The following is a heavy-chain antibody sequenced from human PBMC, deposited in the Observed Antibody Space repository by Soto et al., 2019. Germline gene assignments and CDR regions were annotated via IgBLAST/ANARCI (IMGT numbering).Heavy chain of an antibody. CDR3: ARDQSKYYYDSSGPDLYYYYYGMDV. D-gene: IGHD3-22*01. Sequence: QVQLVESGGGVVQPGRSLRLSCAASGFTFSSYAMHWVRQAPGKGLEWVAVISYDGSNKYYADSVKGRFTISRDNSKNTLYLQMNSLRAEDTAVYYCARDQSKYYYDSSGPDLYYYYYGMDVWGQGTTVTVSS. J-gene: IGHJ6*02. V-gene: IGHV3-30-3*01. CDR2: ISYDGSNK. CDR1: GFTFSSYA.